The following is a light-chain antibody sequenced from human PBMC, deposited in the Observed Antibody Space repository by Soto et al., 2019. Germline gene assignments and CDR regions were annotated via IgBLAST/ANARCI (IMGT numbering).Light chain of an antibody. CDR2: GAS. J-gene: IGKJ2*01. V-gene: IGKV3-15*01. CDR3: QQYNNWPPPT. CDR1: QSVSSN. Sequence: EIVMTQSPATLSVSPGERATLSCRASQSVSSNLAWYQQKPRQAPRLLIYGASTRATGIPGRFSGSGSGKEFTPTISSLQSEEFSVYYCQQYNNWPPPTFGQGTKLEIK.